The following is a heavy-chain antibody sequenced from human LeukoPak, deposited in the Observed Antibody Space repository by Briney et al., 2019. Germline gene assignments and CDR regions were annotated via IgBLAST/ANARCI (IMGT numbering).Heavy chain of an antibody. D-gene: IGHD2-15*01. CDR1: GFTFSSYT. Sequence: PGGSLTLSCAASGFTFSSYTMNWVRQAPGKGLEWVSSISGSGATTYYADSVKGRFTISRDNSKNTLFLQVNSLRAEDTAVYYCAKDKATVAAKGPFDYWGQGTLVTVSS. J-gene: IGHJ4*02. V-gene: IGHV3-23*01. CDR2: ISGSGATT. CDR3: AKDKATVAAKGPFDY.